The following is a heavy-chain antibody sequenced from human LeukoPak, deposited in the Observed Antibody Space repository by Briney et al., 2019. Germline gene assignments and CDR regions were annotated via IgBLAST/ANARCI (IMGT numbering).Heavy chain of an antibody. CDR1: GGSFSGYY. V-gene: IGHV4-34*01. J-gene: IGHJ5*02. Sequence: SETLSLTCAVYGGSFSGYYWSWIRQPPGKGLEWIGEINHSGSTNYNPSLKSRVTISVDTSKNQFSMKLSSVTAADTAVYYCARGRGRFDPWGQGTLVTVSS. CDR2: INHSGST. CDR3: ARGRGRFDP.